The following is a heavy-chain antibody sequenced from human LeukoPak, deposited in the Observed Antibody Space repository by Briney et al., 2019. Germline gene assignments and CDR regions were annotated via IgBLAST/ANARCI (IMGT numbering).Heavy chain of an antibody. J-gene: IGHJ4*02. Sequence: PGGSLRLSCAASGFTFDDYAMTWVRQAPGKGLVWVSRISSDGSGARFADPVKGRFSISRDNAKKTLYLQMNSLRAEDTAVYYCARGGYDYGSGSYYSPFDYWGQGTLVTVSS. CDR3: ARGGYDYGSGSYYSPFDY. CDR2: ISSDGSGA. D-gene: IGHD3-10*01. V-gene: IGHV3-74*01. CDR1: GFTFDDYA.